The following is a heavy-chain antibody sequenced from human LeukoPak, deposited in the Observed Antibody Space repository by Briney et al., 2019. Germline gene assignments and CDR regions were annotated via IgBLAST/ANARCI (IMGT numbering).Heavy chain of an antibody. Sequence: GGSLRLSCAASGFTFSSYEMNWVRQAPGKGLEWVSYISRSGSIVYYADSVKGLFIISRDNAKNSLYLQMNSLRAEDTAVYYCARDLRDAYGEFDYWGQGTLVTVSS. D-gene: IGHD3-10*01. CDR1: GFTFSSYE. CDR2: ISRSGSIV. V-gene: IGHV3-48*03. J-gene: IGHJ4*02. CDR3: ARDLRDAYGEFDY.